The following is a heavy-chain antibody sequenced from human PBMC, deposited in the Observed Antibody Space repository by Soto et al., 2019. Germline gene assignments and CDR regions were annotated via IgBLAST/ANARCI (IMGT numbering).Heavy chain of an antibody. Sequence: EVQLVESGGDLVKPGESLRLSCAASGFTFRNAWMSWVRQAPGKGLEWVGRVKSSTDGGATDYAAPLKGRFTISRDDSEDTLFLQMNSLKTEDTAVYYCATELSLYCISGRCYSDGFDIWGQGTRVTVSS. CDR2: VKSSTDGGAT. D-gene: IGHD2-2*02. V-gene: IGHV3-15*01. J-gene: IGHJ3*02. CDR3: ATELSLYCISGRCYSDGFDI. CDR1: GFTFRNAW.